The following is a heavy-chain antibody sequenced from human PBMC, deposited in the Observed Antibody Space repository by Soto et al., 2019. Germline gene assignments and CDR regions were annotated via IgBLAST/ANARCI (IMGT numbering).Heavy chain of an antibody. CDR3: VGGQYYFDY. V-gene: IGHV3-30*03. Sequence: QVQLVESGGGVVQPGRSLRLSCAASGFPFTSYGMHWVREGPDKGLEWVAIISYDGSDKYYADCVKGRFTISRDNSKNTLYLQMNSLRPEDTALYYCVGGQYYFDYRGQGTLVIFSS. CDR2: ISYDGSDK. J-gene: IGHJ4*02. D-gene: IGHD3-10*01. CDR1: GFPFTSYG.